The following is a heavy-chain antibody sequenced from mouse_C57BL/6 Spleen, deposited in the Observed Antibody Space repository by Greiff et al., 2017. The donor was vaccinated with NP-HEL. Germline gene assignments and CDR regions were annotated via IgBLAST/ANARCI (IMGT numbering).Heavy chain of an antibody. CDR3: ARGRGWLPFDY. CDR2: IDPSDSET. V-gene: IGHV1-52*01. Sequence: QVQLQQPGAELVRPGSSVKLSCKASGYTFTSYWMHWVKQRPIQGLDWIGNIDPSDSETHYNQKFKDKATLTVDKSSSTAYMQLSSLTSEDSAVYYCARGRGWLPFDYWGQGTTLTVSS. CDR1: GYTFTSYW. D-gene: IGHD2-3*01. J-gene: IGHJ2*01.